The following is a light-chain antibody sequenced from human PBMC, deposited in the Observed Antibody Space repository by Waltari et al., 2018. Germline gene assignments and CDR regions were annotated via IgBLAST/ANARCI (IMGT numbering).Light chain of an antibody. CDR1: IREVGGYKY. CDR2: DVV. J-gene: IGLJ1*01. V-gene: IGLV2-14*03. CDR3: SSFTSSSSFV. Sequence: QSALTQPASVSGSPGQSITISCTGTIREVGGYKYFSWYQQHPGDVPPLLIYDVVKRPSGVSSRFSGSKSDNTARLTISGLQAADEAHYYCSSFTSSSSFVFGSGTKVTV.